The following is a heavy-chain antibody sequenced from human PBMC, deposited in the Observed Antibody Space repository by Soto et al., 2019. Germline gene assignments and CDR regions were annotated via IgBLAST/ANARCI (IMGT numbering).Heavy chain of an antibody. V-gene: IGHV3-33*01. Sequence: QVQLVESGGGVVQPGGSLRLSCVASGFIFSNFGMHWVRQAPGKGLEWVAVISCDEKIKQYADSVRGRFAISRDNSKTTLYLQMTSVRAEDTAKYCCARWFRSVLDYWGQGTLVTVSS. D-gene: IGHD3-10*01. CDR1: GFIFSNFG. CDR3: ARWFRSVLDY. CDR2: ISCDEKIK. J-gene: IGHJ4*02.